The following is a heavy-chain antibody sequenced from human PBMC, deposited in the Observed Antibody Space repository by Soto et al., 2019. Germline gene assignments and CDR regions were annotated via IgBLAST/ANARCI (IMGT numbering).Heavy chain of an antibody. CDR1: GGSITSYNYY. D-gene: IGHD6-19*01. V-gene: IGHV4-39*01. CDR2: VHYTGTT. CDR3: ATRHRSFYFDN. J-gene: IGHJ4*02. Sequence: QLHLQESGPGLVKPSETLSLTCTVSGGSITSYNYYWGWIRQPPGKGLEWVVNVHYTGTTYYNPSLKSRVTISIDTSKNEFSLKLSSVTAADTAVYFRATRHRSFYFDNWGQGTLVTVSS.